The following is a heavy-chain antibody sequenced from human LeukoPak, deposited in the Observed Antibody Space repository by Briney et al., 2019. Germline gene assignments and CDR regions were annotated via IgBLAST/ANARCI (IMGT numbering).Heavy chain of an antibody. CDR3: ASQPGGGSYLDYYYGMDV. V-gene: IGHV4-34*01. Sequence: SETLSLTCAVYGGSFSGYYWSWIRQPPGKGLEWIGEINHSGSTNYNPSLKSRVTISVDTSKNQFSLKLSSVTAADTAVYYCASQPGGGSYLDYYYGMDVWGQGTTVTVSS. CDR2: INHSGST. CDR1: GGSFSGYY. D-gene: IGHD1-26*01. J-gene: IGHJ6*02.